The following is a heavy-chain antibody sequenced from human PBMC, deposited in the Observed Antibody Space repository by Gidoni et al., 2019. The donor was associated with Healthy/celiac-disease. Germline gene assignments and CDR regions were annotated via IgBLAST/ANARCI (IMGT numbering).Heavy chain of an antibody. Sequence: QVQLQQWGAGLLKPSETLSLTCAVYGGSFSGYYWRWIRQPPGKGLEWIGEINHSGSTNYNPSLKSRVTISVDTSKNQFSLKLSSVTAADTAVYYCARGAVGCSSTSCYYYYYGMDVWGQGTTVTVSS. CDR3: ARGAVGCSSTSCYYYYYGMDV. CDR1: GGSFSGYY. J-gene: IGHJ6*02. D-gene: IGHD2-2*01. V-gene: IGHV4-34*01. CDR2: INHSGST.